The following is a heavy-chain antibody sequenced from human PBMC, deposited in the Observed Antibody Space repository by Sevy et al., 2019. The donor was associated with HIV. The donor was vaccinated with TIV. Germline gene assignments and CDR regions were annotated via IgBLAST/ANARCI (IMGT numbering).Heavy chain of an antibody. CDR3: ARHSFKHGYRPHYFDY. CDR2: IYHSGST. V-gene: IGHV4-39*01. J-gene: IGHJ4*02. D-gene: IGHD5-18*01. CDR1: GGSITSKNYF. Sequence: SETVSLTCSVSGGSITSKNYFWAWIRQSPGKGLEWIGSIYHSGSTFHSPSLQSRVGISVDTSRRHFSLKLSSVTATDTAVYYCARHSFKHGYRPHYFDYWSQGTLVTVSS.